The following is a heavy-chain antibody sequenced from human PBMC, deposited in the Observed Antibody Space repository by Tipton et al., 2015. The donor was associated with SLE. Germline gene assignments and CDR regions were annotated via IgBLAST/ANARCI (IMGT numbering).Heavy chain of an antibody. CDR2: IIPIFGTA. J-gene: IGHJ2*01. Sequence: QLVQSGAEVKKPGSSVKVSCKASGGTFSSYAISWVRQAPGQGLEWMGGIIPIFGTANYAQKFQGRVTITADESTSTAYMELSSLRSEDTAVYYCARDDHYYDSSGYYFWYFDLWGRGTLVTVSS. CDR3: ARDDHYYDSSGYYFWYFDL. V-gene: IGHV1-69*01. D-gene: IGHD3-22*01. CDR1: GGTFSSYA.